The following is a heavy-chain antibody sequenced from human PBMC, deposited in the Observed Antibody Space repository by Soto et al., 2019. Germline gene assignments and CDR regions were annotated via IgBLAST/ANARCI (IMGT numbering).Heavy chain of an antibody. CDR1: GFTFSDAW. V-gene: IGHV3-15*01. D-gene: IGHD3-16*01. CDR2: MKSKNDGGTI. J-gene: IGHJ4*02. CDR3: TTGGGY. Sequence: DVQLVESGGGLVKPGGSLRLACAASGFTFSDAWLSWVRQAPGKGLECVGRMKSKNDGGTIEYAAPVKGRFTISRDDSKNTLYVEMNSLKTEDTAVYYCTTGGGYWGQGTLVTVSS.